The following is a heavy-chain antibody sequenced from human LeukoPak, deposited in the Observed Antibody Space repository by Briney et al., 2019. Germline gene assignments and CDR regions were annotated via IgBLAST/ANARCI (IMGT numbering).Heavy chain of an antibody. CDR1: GYTYNSYY. V-gene: IGHV1-46*02. J-gene: IGHJ4*02. CDR3: ASSSSGWEQRAPFDY. Sequence: ASVKVSCKASGYTYNSYYMHWVRQAAGQGLEWMGIINPSSGCTSYAQNFQGRVTMTRDTSTSTVYMELSSLRSEDTAVYYCASSSSGWEQRAPFDYWGQGTQVTVSS. CDR2: INPSSGCT. D-gene: IGHD6-19*01.